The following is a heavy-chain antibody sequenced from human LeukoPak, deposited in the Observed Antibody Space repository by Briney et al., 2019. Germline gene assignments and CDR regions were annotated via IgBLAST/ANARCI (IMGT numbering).Heavy chain of an antibody. J-gene: IGHJ4*02. D-gene: IGHD1-1*01. CDR3: ARDTWKGQYYFDY. Sequence: ASVKVSCKASGYTFTGYYMHWVRQAPGQGLEWMGWINPNSGGKNYAQKFQGRVTMTRDTSISTAYMELSRLRSDDTAVYYCARDTWKGQYYFDYWGQGTPVTVSS. CDR2: INPNSGGK. V-gene: IGHV1-2*02. CDR1: GYTFTGYY.